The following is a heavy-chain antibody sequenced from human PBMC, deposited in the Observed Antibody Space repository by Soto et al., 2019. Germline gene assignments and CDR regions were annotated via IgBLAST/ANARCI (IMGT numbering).Heavy chain of an antibody. D-gene: IGHD6-19*01. CDR1: GYTFTSYD. Sequence: ASVKVSCKASGYTFTSYDINWVRQATGQGFEYLGWISGYNGNTNYAQKLQGRVTMTTDTSTSTAYMELRSLRSDDTAVYYCARAVVAGCCGAFDVWGQGTMVTVSS. CDR2: ISGYNGNT. V-gene: IGHV1-18*01. CDR3: ARAVVAGCCGAFDV. J-gene: IGHJ3*01.